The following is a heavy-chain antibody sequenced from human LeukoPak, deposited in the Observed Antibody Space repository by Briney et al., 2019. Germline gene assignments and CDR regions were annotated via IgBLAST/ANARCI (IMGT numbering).Heavy chain of an antibody. CDR2: INHSGST. CDR3: ARGPRGTHYYYYGMDV. V-gene: IGHV4-34*01. J-gene: IGHJ6*02. Sequence: SETLSLTCAVYGGSFSGYYWSWLRQPPGKGVEWIGEINHSGSTNYNPSLKSRVTISVDTSKNQFSLKLSSVTAADTAVYYCARGPRGTHYYYYGMDVWGQGTTVTVSS. CDR1: GGSFSGYY.